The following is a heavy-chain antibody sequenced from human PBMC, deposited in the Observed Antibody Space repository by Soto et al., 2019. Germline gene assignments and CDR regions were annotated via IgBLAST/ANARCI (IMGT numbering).Heavy chain of an antibody. CDR1: GGSIISYH. CDR2: IYYRGST. D-gene: IGHD4-17*01. Sequence: QVQLQESGPGLVKPSETLSLTCTVSGGSIISYHWSWIRQPPGKGLEWIGYIYYRGSTNYNPSLKSRVTISVDTSKNQFSLKLSSVTAADTAVYYCARDSDYGDYLDYWGQGTLVTVSS. CDR3: ARDSDYGDYLDY. J-gene: IGHJ4*02. V-gene: IGHV4-59*01.